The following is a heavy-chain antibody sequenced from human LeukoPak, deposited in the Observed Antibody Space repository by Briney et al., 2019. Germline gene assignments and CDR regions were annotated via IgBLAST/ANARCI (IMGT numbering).Heavy chain of an antibody. CDR1: GGPFSGYY. V-gene: IGHV4-34*01. CDR3: ARGRYSGSYCDY. Sequence: SETLSLTCAVYGGPFSGYYWSWIRQPPGKGLEWIGEINHSGSTNYNPSLKSRVTISVDTSKNQFSLKLSSVTAADTAVYYCARGRYSGSYCDYWGQGTLVTVSS. D-gene: IGHD1-26*01. J-gene: IGHJ4*02. CDR2: INHSGST.